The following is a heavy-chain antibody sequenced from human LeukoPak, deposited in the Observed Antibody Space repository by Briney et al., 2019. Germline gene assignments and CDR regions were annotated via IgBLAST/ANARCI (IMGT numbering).Heavy chain of an antibody. V-gene: IGHV4-31*03. CDR2: IYYSGST. J-gene: IGHJ4*02. D-gene: IGHD1-26*01. Sequence: SETLSLTCTVSGGSISSGGYYWSWIRQHPGRGLEWIGYIYYSGSTYYNPSLKSRVTISVDTSKNQFSLKLSSVTAADTAVYYCAGSKSYGRVDYWGQGTLVTVSP. CDR1: GGSISSGGYY. CDR3: AGSKSYGRVDY.